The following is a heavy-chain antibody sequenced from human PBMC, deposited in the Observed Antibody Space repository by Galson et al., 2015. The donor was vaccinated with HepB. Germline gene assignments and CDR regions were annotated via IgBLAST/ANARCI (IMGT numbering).Heavy chain of an antibody. CDR2: ISYSSSTR. D-gene: IGHD3-16*02. Sequence: SLRLSCAASRFNFINYNMNWVRQAPGKGLEWVSYISYSSSTRYYADSVKGRFTISRDNAKNSLYLQMNSLRDEDTAVYFCARDMAGVITTYNYYGMDVWGQGATVTVSS. CDR3: ARDMAGVITTYNYYGMDV. J-gene: IGHJ6*02. CDR1: RFNFINYN. V-gene: IGHV3-48*02.